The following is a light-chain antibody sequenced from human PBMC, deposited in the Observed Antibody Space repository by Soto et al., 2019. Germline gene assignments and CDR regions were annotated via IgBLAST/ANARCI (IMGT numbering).Light chain of an antibody. V-gene: IGKV3-20*01. CDR2: DAS. Sequence: EVALTPSPGTLSLSPGERATLSCRASQSVTDSYLAWYQQKPGQAPRLLIYDASSRATGIPDRFSGGGSGTDFTLTISRLEPEDFAVYYCQQFSSYPLTFGGGTKVDIK. J-gene: IGKJ4*01. CDR3: QQFSSYPLT. CDR1: QSVTDSY.